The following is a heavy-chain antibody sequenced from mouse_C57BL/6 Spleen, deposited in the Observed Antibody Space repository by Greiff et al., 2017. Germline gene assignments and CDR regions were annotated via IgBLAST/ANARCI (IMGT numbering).Heavy chain of an antibody. CDR1: GFTFSDAW. V-gene: IGHV6-6*01. CDR2: IRNKANNHAT. J-gene: IGHJ1*03. D-gene: IGHD1-1*01. CDR3: TRPGGGRYGSSYGFYWYFDV. Sequence: EVKLMESGGGLVQPGGSMKLSCAASGFTFSDAWMDWVRQSPEKGLEWVAEIRNKANNHATYYAESVKGRFTISRDDSNSSVYLQMNSLRAEDTGIYYCTRPGGGRYGSSYGFYWYFDVWGTGTTVTVSS.